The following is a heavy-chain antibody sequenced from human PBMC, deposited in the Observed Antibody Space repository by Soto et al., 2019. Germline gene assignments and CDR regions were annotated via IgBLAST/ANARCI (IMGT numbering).Heavy chain of an antibody. CDR1: GYTFTGYY. J-gene: IGHJ6*02. CDR3: ARGRKEQPVDYYYYYGMDV. CDR2: INPNGGGT. V-gene: IGHV1-2*02. D-gene: IGHD6-6*01. Sequence: ASVKVSCKASGYTFTGYYMHWVRQAPGQGLEWMGWINPNGGGTNYAQKFQGRVTMTRDTSISTAYMELSRLRSDDTAVYYCARGRKEQPVDYYYYYGMDVWGQGTTVTVSS.